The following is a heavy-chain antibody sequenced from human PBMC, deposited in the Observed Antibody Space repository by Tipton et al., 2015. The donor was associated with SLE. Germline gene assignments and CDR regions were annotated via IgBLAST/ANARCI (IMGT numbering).Heavy chain of an antibody. CDR1: GGSFSGYS. J-gene: IGHJ3*02. Sequence: TLSLTCAVYGGSFSGYSWSWIRQPPGKGLEWIGEIDHFGNTNYNPSLKSRVTVSVDTSKNQFSLKLSSVTAADTAVYYCARETSRMALIVVAIGAYDIWGQGRMVTVSS. V-gene: IGHV4-34*01. D-gene: IGHD3-22*01. CDR2: IDHFGNT. CDR3: ARETSRMALIVVAIGAYDI.